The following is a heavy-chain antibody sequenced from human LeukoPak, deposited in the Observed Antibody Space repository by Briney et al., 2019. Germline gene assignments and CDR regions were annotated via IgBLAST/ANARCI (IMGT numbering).Heavy chain of an antibody. CDR1: GGSISSSSYY. V-gene: IGHV4-39*01. D-gene: IGHD2-21*01. J-gene: IGHJ4*02. CDR2: INYSGNT. Sequence: SETLSLTCTVSGGSISSSSYYWGWIRQPPGKGLEWVGSINYSGNTYYNPSLKSRVTISVDTPKSQFSLKLISVTAAYTAVYYCAPERLRGEYSSFDNWGQGTLVTVSS. CDR3: APERLRGEYSSFDN.